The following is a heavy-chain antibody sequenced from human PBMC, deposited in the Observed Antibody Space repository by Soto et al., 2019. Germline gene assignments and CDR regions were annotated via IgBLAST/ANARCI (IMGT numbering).Heavy chain of an antibody. D-gene: IGHD6-6*01. Sequence: AASVKVSCKASGYTFTSYYMHWVRQAPGQGLEWMGIINPSGGSTSYAQKFQGRVTMTRDTSTSTVYMELSSLRSEDTAVYYCARVRSIAARPMRPIFDYWGQGTLVTVSS. CDR3: ARVRSIAARPMRPIFDY. J-gene: IGHJ4*02. CDR2: INPSGGST. CDR1: GYTFTSYY. V-gene: IGHV1-46*01.